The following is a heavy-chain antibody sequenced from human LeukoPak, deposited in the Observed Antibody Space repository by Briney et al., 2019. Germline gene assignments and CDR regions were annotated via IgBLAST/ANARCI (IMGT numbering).Heavy chain of an antibody. J-gene: IGHJ3*02. V-gene: IGHV3-23*01. CDR2: IRGSGGST. Sequence: PGGPLRLSCAASRFTLSSYAMSWVRQAPGKGLERVSAIRGSGGSTYYADSVKGRFTISRDNSKNMLYLQMNSLRAEDTAVYYCAKPHDDAFDIWGQGTMVTVSS. CDR1: RFTLSSYA. CDR3: AKPHDDAFDI.